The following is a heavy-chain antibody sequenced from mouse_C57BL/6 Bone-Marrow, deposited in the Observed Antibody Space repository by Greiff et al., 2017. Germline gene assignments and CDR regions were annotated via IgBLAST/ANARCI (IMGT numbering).Heavy chain of an antibody. Sequence: QVQLQQSGAELARPGASVKLSCKASGYTFTSYGISWVKQSTGPGLEWIGEIYPRSGNTYYNEKFKGKATLNADKSSSTAYMELRSLTSEDSAVYFCAKPVTTVVAAHWYFDVWGTGTTVTVSS. V-gene: IGHV1-81*01. D-gene: IGHD1-1*01. CDR2: IYPRSGNT. CDR3: AKPVTTVVAAHWYFDV. J-gene: IGHJ1*03. CDR1: GYTFTSYG.